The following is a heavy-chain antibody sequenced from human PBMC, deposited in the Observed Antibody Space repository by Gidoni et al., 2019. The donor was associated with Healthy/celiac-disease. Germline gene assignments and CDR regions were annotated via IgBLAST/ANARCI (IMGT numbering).Heavy chain of an antibody. Sequence: EVQLVESGGGLVQPGGSLRLSCAASGFTFSSYSMNWVRQAPGKGLEWVSYISSSSSTIYYADSVKGRFTISRDNAKNSLYLQMNSLRDEDTAVYYCARDLRGSGSYTLFDYWGQGTLVTVSS. CDR2: ISSSSSTI. CDR3: ARDLRGSGSYTLFDY. V-gene: IGHV3-48*02. CDR1: GFTFSSYS. J-gene: IGHJ4*02. D-gene: IGHD3-10*01.